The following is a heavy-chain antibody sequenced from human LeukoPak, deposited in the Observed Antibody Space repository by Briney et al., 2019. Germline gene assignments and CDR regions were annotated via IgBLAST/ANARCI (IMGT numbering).Heavy chain of an antibody. D-gene: IGHD2-21*02. CDR1: GYSISSGYY. CDR2: IYHSGST. V-gene: IGHV4-38-2*02. Sequence: PSETLSLTCTVSGYSISSGYYWGWIRQPPGKGLEWIGSIYHSGSTYYNPSLKSRVTISVDTSKNQFSLKLSSVTAADTAVYYCARVGIVVVTATPHAFDIWGQGTMVTVSS. CDR3: ARVGIVVVTATPHAFDI. J-gene: IGHJ3*02.